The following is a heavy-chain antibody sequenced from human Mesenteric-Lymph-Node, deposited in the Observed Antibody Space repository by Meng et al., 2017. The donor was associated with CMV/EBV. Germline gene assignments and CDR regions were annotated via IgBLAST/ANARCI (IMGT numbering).Heavy chain of an antibody. CDR3: ARRDYRDLESWFDP. D-gene: IGHD4-17*01. V-gene: IGHV4-31*02. J-gene: IGHJ5*02. Sequence: SGDSISRGNYYWTWVRQHPGKGLEWIGYIYQSGNTYYNPYLKSRVTISVDTYKNHFSLNLNSVTAADTAVYYCARRDYRDLESWFDPWGQGTLVTVSS. CDR2: IYQSGNT. CDR1: GDSISRGNYY.